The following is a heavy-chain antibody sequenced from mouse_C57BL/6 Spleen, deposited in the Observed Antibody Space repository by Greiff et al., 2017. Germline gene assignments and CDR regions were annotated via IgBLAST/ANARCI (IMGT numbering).Heavy chain of an antibody. V-gene: IGHV7-3*01. CDR3: ARFSLYDGYYGYAMDY. CDR2: IRNKANGYTT. J-gene: IGHJ4*01. CDR1: GFTFTDYY. D-gene: IGHD2-3*01. Sequence: EVKLMESGGGLVQPGGSLSLSCAASGFTFTDYYMSWVRQPPGKALEWLGFIRNKANGYTTEYSASVKGRFTISRDNSQSILYLQMNALRAEDSATYDCARFSLYDGYYGYAMDYWGQGTSVTVSS.